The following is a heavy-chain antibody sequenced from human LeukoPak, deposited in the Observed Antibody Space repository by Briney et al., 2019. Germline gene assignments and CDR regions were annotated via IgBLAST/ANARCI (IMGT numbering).Heavy chain of an antibody. Sequence: GGSLRLSCAASGFTFSNYGIHWVRQAPGKGLVWVSRINSDGSSTSYADSVKGRFTISRDNAKNTLYLQMNSLRAEDTAVYYCARSLRYCSGGSCYTRGFAIDYWGQGTLVTVSS. CDR2: INSDGSST. D-gene: IGHD2-15*01. J-gene: IGHJ4*02. CDR3: ARSLRYCSGGSCYTRGFAIDY. CDR1: GFTFSNYG. V-gene: IGHV3-74*01.